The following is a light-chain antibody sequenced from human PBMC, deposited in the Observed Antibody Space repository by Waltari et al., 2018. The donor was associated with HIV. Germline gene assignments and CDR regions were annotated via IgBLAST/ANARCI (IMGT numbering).Light chain of an antibody. J-gene: IGKJ3*01. V-gene: IGKV4-1*01. CDR3: QQYYSSPQT. CDR2: WAS. Sequence: DIVMTQSPDSLAVSLGDRATINCKSSQTVLYSSNNKNYLAWYQQKPGQPPKLLIYWASTRESGVPDRFSGSGSGTDFTLTISSLQAEDVAVYYCQQYYSSPQTFGPGTKVDIK. CDR1: QTVLYSSNNKNY.